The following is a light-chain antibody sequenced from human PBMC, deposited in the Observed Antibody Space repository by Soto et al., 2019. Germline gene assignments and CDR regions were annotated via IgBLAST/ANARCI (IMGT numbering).Light chain of an antibody. Sequence: QSVLTQPPSVSGAPGQTVTISCTGSSSNIGAGYVVHWYQQLPGTAPKLLIYGNSNRPSGVPDRFSASKSGTSASLAITGLQAEDEADYYCSAYDSSLSGYVFGSGTKLTVL. J-gene: IGLJ1*01. V-gene: IGLV1-40*01. CDR1: SSNIGAGYV. CDR2: GNS. CDR3: SAYDSSLSGYV.